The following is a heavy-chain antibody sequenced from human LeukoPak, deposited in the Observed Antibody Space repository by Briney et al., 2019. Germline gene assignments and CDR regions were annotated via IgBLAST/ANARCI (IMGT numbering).Heavy chain of an antibody. V-gene: IGHV3-21*01. CDR1: GFTFSSYS. Sequence: PGGSLRLSYAASGFTFSSYSMNWVRQAPGKGLEWVSSISSSSSYIYYADSVKGRFTISRDNAKNSLYLQMNSLRAEDTAVYYCASSGSYYSLDAFDIWGQGTMVTVSS. CDR3: ASSGSYYSLDAFDI. D-gene: IGHD1-26*01. J-gene: IGHJ3*02. CDR2: ISSSSSYI.